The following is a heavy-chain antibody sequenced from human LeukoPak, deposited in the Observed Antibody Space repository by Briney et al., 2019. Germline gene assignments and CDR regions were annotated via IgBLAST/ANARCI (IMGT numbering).Heavy chain of an antibody. CDR3: ARVGFGEDY. V-gene: IGHV3-48*01. CDR1: GFSFSRFG. J-gene: IGHJ4*02. CDR2: ISSTSGDV. Sequence: GGSLRLSCVASGFSFSRFGMNWVRQAPGKGLEWISHISSTSGDVYYADSVKGRFTISRDNAKNSLYLQMNSLRAEDTAVYYCARVGFGEDYWGQGTLVTVSS. D-gene: IGHD3-10*01.